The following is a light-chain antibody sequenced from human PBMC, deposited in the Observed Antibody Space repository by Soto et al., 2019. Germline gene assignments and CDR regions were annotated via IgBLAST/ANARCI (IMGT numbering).Light chain of an antibody. V-gene: IGKV1-5*01. CDR2: DAS. CDR3: QQYNSYSPWT. CDR1: QSISSW. Sequence: DIKMTSPRSTLSATEGDRVTITCRASQSISSWLAWYQQKPGKAPKLLIYDASSLESGVPSRFSGSGSGTEFTLTISSLQPDDFATYYCQQYNSYSPWTFGQGTKVDI. J-gene: IGKJ1*01.